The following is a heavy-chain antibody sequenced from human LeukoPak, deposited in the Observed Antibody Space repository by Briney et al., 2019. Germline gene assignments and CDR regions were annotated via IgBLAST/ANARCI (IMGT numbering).Heavy chain of an antibody. D-gene: IGHD3-3*02. Sequence: PSETLSPTCTVSGGSISSSSYYWGWIRQPPGKGLEWIGSMYYSGSTYYNPSLKSRVTISVDTSKNQFSLKLSSVTAADTAVYYCARPFAYDAFDIWGQGTMVTVSS. CDR1: GGSISSSSYY. J-gene: IGHJ3*02. CDR2: MYYSGST. V-gene: IGHV4-39*01. CDR3: ARPFAYDAFDI.